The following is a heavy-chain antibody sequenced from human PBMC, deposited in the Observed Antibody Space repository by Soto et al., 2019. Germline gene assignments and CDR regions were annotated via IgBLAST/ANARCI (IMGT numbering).Heavy chain of an antibody. D-gene: IGHD4-17*01. CDR3: ARWYYSVYARFDY. CDR2: MNANSGNT. CDR1: GYTFTSHD. J-gene: IGHJ4*02. V-gene: IGHV1-8*01. Sequence: QVQLVQSGAEVKKSGASVKVSCKASGYTFTSHDINWVRQATGQGLEWMGWMNANSGNTGHAQKSPATVTTTRNTSISTAYMELSSLRSEDTAVYYRARWYYSVYARFDYWGQGTLVTVSS.